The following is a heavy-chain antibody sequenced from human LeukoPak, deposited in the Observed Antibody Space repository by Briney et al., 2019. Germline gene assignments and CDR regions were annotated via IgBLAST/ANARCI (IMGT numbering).Heavy chain of an antibody. CDR1: GGSISIYY. J-gene: IGHJ6*03. Sequence: SETLSLTCTVSGGSISIYYWSWIRQPPGKGLEWIGYIYDSGSTNYNPSLKSRVTISVDTSKNQFSLKLSSVTAADTAVYYCARGGGYNPLYYYYMDVWGKGTTVTISS. CDR2: IYDSGST. D-gene: IGHD5-24*01. V-gene: IGHV4-59*08. CDR3: ARGGGYNPLYYYYMDV.